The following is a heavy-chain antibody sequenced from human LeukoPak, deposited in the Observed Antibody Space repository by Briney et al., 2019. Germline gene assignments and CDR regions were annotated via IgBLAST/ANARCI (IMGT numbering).Heavy chain of an antibody. Sequence: PSETLSLTCTVSGGSISSYYWSWIRQPPGKGLEWIGYVYYSGSTNYNPSLKSRVTISVDTSKNQFSLKLSSVTAADTAVYYCARAWPHYYDSSGYLDYWGQGTLVTVSS. CDR3: ARAWPHYYDSSGYLDY. V-gene: IGHV4-59*01. D-gene: IGHD3-22*01. J-gene: IGHJ4*02. CDR2: VYYSGST. CDR1: GGSISSYY.